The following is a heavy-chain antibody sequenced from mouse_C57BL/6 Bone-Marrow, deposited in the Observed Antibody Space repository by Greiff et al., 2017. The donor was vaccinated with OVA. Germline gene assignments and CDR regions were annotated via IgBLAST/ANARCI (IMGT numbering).Heavy chain of an antibody. CDR3: ASLRYYAMDY. V-gene: IGHV7-3*01. J-gene: IGHJ4*01. CDR2: IRNKANGYTT. CDR1: GFTFTDYY. Sequence: EVQVVESGGGLVQPGGSLSLSCAASGFTFTDYYMSWVRQPPGKALEWLGFIRNKANGYTTEYSASVKGRFTISRDNSQSILYLQMNALRAEDSATYYCASLRYYAMDYWGQGTSVTVSS.